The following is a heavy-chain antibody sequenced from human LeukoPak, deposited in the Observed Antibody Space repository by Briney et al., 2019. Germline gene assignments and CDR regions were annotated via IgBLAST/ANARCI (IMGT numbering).Heavy chain of an antibody. CDR1: GGSISSGSYY. CDR2: IYTSGST. J-gene: IGHJ4*02. V-gene: IGHV4-61*02. D-gene: IGHD3-10*01. Sequence: KPSETLSLTCTVSGGSISSGSYYWSWIRQPAGKGLEWIGRIYTSGSTNYNPSLKSRATISVDTSKNQFSLKLSSVTAADTAVYYCARETGSGSYYKGGLFDYWGQGTLVTVSS. CDR3: ARETGSGSYYKGGLFDY.